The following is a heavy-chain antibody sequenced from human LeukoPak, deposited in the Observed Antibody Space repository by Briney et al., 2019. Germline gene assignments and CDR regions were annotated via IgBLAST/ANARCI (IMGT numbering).Heavy chain of an antibody. CDR3: ARDHYDFWSGYPAGGFDP. CDR2: ISYDGSNK. D-gene: IGHD3-3*01. CDR1: GFTFSSYA. Sequence: GGSLRLSCAASGFTFSSYAMHWVRQAPGKGLEWVAVISYDGSNKYYADSVKGRFTISRDNSKNTLYLQMNSLRAEDTAVYYCARDHYDFWSGYPAGGFDPWGQGTLVTVSS. J-gene: IGHJ5*02. V-gene: IGHV3-30-3*01.